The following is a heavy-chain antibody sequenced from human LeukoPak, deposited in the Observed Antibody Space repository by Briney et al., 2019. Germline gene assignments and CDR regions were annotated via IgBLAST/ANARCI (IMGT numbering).Heavy chain of an antibody. CDR1: GGSTSSYY. J-gene: IGHJ4*02. CDR3: ARLPYYYDSSGYYPGYFDY. V-gene: IGHV4-59*08. CDR2: IYYSGST. Sequence: PSETLSLTCTVSGGSTSSYYWSWIRQPPGKGLEWIAYIYYSGSTNYNPSLKSRVTISVDTSKNQFSLKLSSVTAADTAVYYCARLPYYYDSSGYYPGYFDYWGQGTLVTVSS. D-gene: IGHD3-22*01.